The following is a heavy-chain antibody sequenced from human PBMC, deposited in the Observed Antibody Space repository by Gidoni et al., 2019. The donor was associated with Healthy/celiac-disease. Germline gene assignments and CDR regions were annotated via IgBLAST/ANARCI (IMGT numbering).Heavy chain of an antibody. CDR2: ISYDGSNK. CDR3: ASGESDIVLMVTGAFDI. V-gene: IGHV3-30-3*01. D-gene: IGHD2-8*01. CDR1: GFTFSSYA. Sequence: SGFTFSSYAMHWVRQAPGKGLEWVAVISYDGSNKYYADSVKGRFTISRDNSKNTLYLQMNSLRAEDTAVYYCASGESDIVLMVTGAFDIWGQGTMVTVSS. J-gene: IGHJ3*02.